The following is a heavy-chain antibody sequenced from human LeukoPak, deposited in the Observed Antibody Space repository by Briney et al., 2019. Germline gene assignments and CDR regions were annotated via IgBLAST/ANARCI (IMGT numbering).Heavy chain of an antibody. CDR3: ARGYGDYYLWFYYYYYMDV. J-gene: IGHJ6*03. Sequence: ASETLSLTCAVYGGSFSGYYWSWIRQPPGKGLKWIGEINHSGSTNYNPSLKSRVTISVDTSKNQFSLKLSSVTAADTAVYYCARGYGDYYLWFYYYYYMDVWGKGTTVTVSS. D-gene: IGHD4-17*01. CDR1: GGSFSGYY. V-gene: IGHV4-34*01. CDR2: INHSGST.